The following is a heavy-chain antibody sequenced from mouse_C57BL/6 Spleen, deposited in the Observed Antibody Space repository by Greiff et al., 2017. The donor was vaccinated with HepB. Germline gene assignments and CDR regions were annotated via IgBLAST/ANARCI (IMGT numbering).Heavy chain of an antibody. Sequence: VQLQQSGPELVKPGASVKISCKASGYAFSSSWVNWVKQRPGKGLEWIGRIYPGDGDTNYNGKFKGKATLTADKSSSTAYMQLSSLTSEDSAVYFCARGFSSYVGFAYWGQGTLVTVSA. CDR2: IYPGDGDT. D-gene: IGHD1-1*01. V-gene: IGHV1-82*01. CDR1: GYAFSSSW. CDR3: ARGFSSYVGFAY. J-gene: IGHJ3*01.